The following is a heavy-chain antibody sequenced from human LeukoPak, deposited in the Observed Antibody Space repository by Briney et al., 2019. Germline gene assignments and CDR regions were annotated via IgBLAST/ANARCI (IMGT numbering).Heavy chain of an antibody. CDR2: IKQDGSEK. CDR1: GFTFSSYW. Sequence: PGGSLRLSCAASGFTFSSYWMSWVRQAPGKGLEWVANIKQDGSEKCYVDSVKGRFTISRDNAKNSLYLQMNSLRAEDTAVYYCARVARGRQLWYPYYFDYWGQGTLVTVSS. J-gene: IGHJ4*02. V-gene: IGHV3-7*01. D-gene: IGHD5-18*01. CDR3: ARVARGRQLWYPYYFDY.